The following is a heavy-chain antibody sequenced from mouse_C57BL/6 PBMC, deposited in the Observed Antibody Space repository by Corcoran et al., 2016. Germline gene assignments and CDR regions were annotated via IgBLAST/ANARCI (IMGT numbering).Heavy chain of an antibody. CDR3: ARERFGYGYAEDY. D-gene: IGHD2-2*01. Sequence: VQLQQSGPELVKPGASVKISCKASGYTFTDYYMNWVKQSHGKGLEWIGCINPRDGSTKYNEKFKGKATLTVNKSSSTAYMELRSLTSEDSAVYFCARERFGYGYAEDYWGQGTSVTVSS. CDR2: INPRDGST. CDR1: GYTFTDYY. V-gene: IGHV1-22*01. J-gene: IGHJ4*01.